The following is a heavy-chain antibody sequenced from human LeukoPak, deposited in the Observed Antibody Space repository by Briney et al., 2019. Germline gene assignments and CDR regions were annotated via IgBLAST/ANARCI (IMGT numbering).Heavy chain of an antibody. V-gene: IGHV4-39*07. Sequence: SETLSLTCTVSGGSISSYYWGWIRQPPGKGLEWIGSIYYSGSTYYNPSLKSRVTISVDTSKNQFSLKLSSVTVADTAVYYCARIEAVTRGYNHAYYFDYWGQGTLVTVSS. D-gene: IGHD5-18*01. J-gene: IGHJ4*02. CDR3: ARIEAVTRGYNHAYYFDY. CDR2: IYYSGST. CDR1: GGSISSYY.